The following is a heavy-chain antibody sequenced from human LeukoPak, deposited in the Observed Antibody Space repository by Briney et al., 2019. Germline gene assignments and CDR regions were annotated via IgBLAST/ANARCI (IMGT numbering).Heavy chain of an antibody. Sequence: GGSLRLSCAASGLIFSNYWLNWVRQAPGKGQEWVANIKQDGSEKYYVESVKGRFTISRDNDKNSLYLQMNSLSAEATAEYYCAAGAGWLIAHWGEGTLVTVSA. CDR3: AAGAGWLIAH. J-gene: IGHJ4*02. CDR2: IKQDGSEK. CDR1: GLIFSNYW. V-gene: IGHV3-7*01. D-gene: IGHD6-19*01.